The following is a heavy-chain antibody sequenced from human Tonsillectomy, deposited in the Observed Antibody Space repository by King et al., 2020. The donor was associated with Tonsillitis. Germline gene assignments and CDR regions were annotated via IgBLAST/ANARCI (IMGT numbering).Heavy chain of an antibody. V-gene: IGHV4-31*03. J-gene: IGHJ4*02. CDR2: ITHSGST. CDR1: GVSIRSGGYS. Sequence: QLQESGPGLVKPSQTLSLTCTVSGVSIRSGGYSWSWVRHHPGKGLEWIGYITHSGSTYYNPPLKSRVTISMDTSKNQFSLKLTSVTAADTAVYYCANSGATFDYWGQGTLVTVSS. D-gene: IGHD1-26*01. CDR3: ANSGATFDY.